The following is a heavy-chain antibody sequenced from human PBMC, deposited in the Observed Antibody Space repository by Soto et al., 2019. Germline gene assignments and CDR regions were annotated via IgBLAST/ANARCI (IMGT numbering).Heavy chain of an antibody. CDR3: AKLLSYVDTAMVNDAFDI. CDR1: GFTFSSYA. CDR2: ISYDGSNK. D-gene: IGHD5-18*01. J-gene: IGHJ3*02. V-gene: IGHV3-30*18. Sequence: QVQLVESGGGVVQPGRSLRLSCAASGFTFSSYAMHWVRQAPGKGLEWVAVISYDGSNKYYADSVKGRFTISRDNSKNTLYLQMNSLRAEDTAVYYCAKLLSYVDTAMVNDAFDIWGQGTMVTVSS.